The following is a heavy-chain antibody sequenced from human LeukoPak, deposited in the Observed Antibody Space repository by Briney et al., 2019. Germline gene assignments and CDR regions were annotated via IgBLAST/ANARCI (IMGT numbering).Heavy chain of an antibody. V-gene: IGHV3-23*01. CDR3: AKNPGSYRLQHDY. CDR2: ISGSGGST. D-gene: IGHD3-16*02. CDR1: GFTFSSYA. J-gene: IGHJ4*02. Sequence: GGSLRLSCAASGFTFSSYAMSWVRQAPGKGLEWVSAISGSGGSTYYADSVKGRFTISRDNSKNTLYLQTNSLRAEDTAVYYCAKNPGSYRLQHDYWGQGTLVTVSS.